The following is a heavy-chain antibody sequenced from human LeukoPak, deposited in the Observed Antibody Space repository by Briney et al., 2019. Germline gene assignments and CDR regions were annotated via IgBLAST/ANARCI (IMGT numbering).Heavy chain of an antibody. CDR2: ISYDGSNK. Sequence: GGSLRLSCAASGFTFSSYGMHWVRQAPGKGLEWVAVISYDGSNKYYADSVKGRFTTSRDNSKNTLYLQMNSLRAEDTAVYYCAKDPPVEGQSLEEDFDYWGQGTLVTVSS. V-gene: IGHV3-30*18. D-gene: IGHD6-19*01. J-gene: IGHJ4*02. CDR1: GFTFSSYG. CDR3: AKDPPVEGQSLEEDFDY.